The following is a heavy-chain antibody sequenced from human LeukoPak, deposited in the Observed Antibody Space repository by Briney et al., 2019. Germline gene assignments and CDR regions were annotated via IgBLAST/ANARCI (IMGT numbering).Heavy chain of an antibody. J-gene: IGHJ4*02. Sequence: ASVKVSCKASGYTFTSYGISWVRQAPGQVLEWMGWISTYNGNTNYAQKLQDRVTMTTDTSTSTAYVEVRSLRSEDTAVYYCAASTVTQLDYWGQGTLVTVSS. D-gene: IGHD4-17*01. CDR1: GYTFTSYG. CDR2: ISTYNGNT. CDR3: AASTVTQLDY. V-gene: IGHV1-18*01.